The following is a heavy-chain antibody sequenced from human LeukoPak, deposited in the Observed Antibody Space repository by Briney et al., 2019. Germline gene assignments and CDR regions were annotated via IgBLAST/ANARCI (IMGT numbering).Heavy chain of an antibody. Sequence: SVKVSCKASGGNFKSFVFSWVRQAPGQGPEWLGGIMSLFGKAHYAQKFQDRVTFTADESTNTVYMEVRSLTYEDTAVYFCARESRPGTWPSDYWGQGTLVTVSS. D-gene: IGHD6-13*01. CDR3: ARESRPGTWPSDY. J-gene: IGHJ4*02. V-gene: IGHV1-69*13. CDR2: IMSLFGKA. CDR1: GGNFKSFV.